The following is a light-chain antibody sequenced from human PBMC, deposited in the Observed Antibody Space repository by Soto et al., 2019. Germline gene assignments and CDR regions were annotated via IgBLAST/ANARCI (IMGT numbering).Light chain of an antibody. J-gene: IGLJ3*02. CDR2: TNN. Sequence: QSVLTQPPSASGAPGQRVTISCSGSSSNIGTNTVNWYQQLPGMAPKLLVYTNNQRPSGVPDRFSGSKSGTSASLAFSGLQSEDEADYYCASWDDSLNGPVFGGGTKLTVL. CDR3: ASWDDSLNGPV. CDR1: SSNIGTNT. V-gene: IGLV1-44*01.